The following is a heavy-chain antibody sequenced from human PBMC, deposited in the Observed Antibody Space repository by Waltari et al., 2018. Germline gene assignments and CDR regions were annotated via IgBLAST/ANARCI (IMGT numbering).Heavy chain of an antibody. J-gene: IGHJ3*02. CDR2: INPNSGGT. CDR1: GYTFTGSY. Sequence: QVQLVQSGPEVKKPADSVKVACKASGYTFTGSYMHRVRQAPGQGLEWMGWINPNSGGTNYAQKFQGWVTMTRDTSISTAYMELSRLRSDDTAVYYCARSISIQLFAFDIWGQGTMVTVSS. V-gene: IGHV1-2*04. D-gene: IGHD5-18*01. CDR3: ARSISIQLFAFDI.